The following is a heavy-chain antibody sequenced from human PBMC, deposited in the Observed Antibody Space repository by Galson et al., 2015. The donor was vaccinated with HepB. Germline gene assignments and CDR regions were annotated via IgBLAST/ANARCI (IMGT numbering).Heavy chain of an antibody. CDR3: VRQPSQAFDI. Sequence: SGAELTKPGETLRTSCMCFGSDFPSYWIGWLRQTPGIGVEWIGRIDPSDSSIIYSPSFQGHVTISVDKSINTAYVQWSSLMASDTAMYFCVRQPSQAFDIWGQGTMVTVSS. CDR1: GSDFPSYW. J-gene: IGHJ3*02. V-gene: IGHV5-10-1*01. CDR2: IDPSDSSI.